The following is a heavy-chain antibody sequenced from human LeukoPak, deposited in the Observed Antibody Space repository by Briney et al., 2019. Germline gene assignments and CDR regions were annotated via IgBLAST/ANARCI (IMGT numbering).Heavy chain of an antibody. V-gene: IGHV1-2*02. D-gene: IGHD2-21*02. Sequence: ASVKVPCKASGYTFTGYYMHWVRQAPGQGLEWMGWINPNSGGTNYAQKFQGRVTMTRDTSISTAYMELSRLRSDDTAVYYCAMLAYCGGDCYYSYDYWGQGTLVTVSS. CDR1: GYTFTGYY. J-gene: IGHJ4*02. CDR3: AMLAYCGGDCYYSYDY. CDR2: INPNSGGT.